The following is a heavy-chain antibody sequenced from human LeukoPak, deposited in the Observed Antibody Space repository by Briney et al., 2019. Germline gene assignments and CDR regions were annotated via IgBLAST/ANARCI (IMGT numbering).Heavy chain of an antibody. D-gene: IGHD3-16*02. CDR3: ARQESSYDYVWGSYRYYYYYYMDV. CDR2: ISYDGSNK. V-gene: IGHV3-30-3*01. Sequence: QPGGSLRLSCAASGFTFSSYAMHWVRQAPGKGLEWVAVISYDGSNKYYADSVKGRFTISRDNSKNTLYLQMNSLRAEDTAVYYCARQESSYDYVWGSYRYYYYYYMDVWGKGTTVTVSS. J-gene: IGHJ6*03. CDR1: GFTFSSYA.